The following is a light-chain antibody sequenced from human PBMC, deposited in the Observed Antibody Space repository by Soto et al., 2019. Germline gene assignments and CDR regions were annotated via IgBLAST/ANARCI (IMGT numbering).Light chain of an antibody. CDR1: QSVSSN. CDR3: QQYNNCPPYT. Sequence: EIVMTQSPATLSVSPGERATLSCRASQSVSSNLAWYQQKPGQAPRLLIYGASTRATGIPARFSGSGSGTKESLTTSSLQYDEVVVSYCQQYNNCPPYTFGQGTKLEIK. V-gene: IGKV3-15*01. J-gene: IGKJ2*01. CDR2: GAS.